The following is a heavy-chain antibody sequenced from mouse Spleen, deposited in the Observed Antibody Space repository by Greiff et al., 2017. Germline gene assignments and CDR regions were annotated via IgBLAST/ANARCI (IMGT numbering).Heavy chain of an antibody. D-gene: IGHD1-1*01. CDR2: ISSGGDYI. J-gene: IGHJ2*01. CDR1: GFTFSSYA. CDR3: TRATVVAHFDY. Sequence: EVMLVESGEGLVKPGGSLKLSCAASGFTFSSYAMSWVRQTPEKRLEWVAYISSGGDYIYYADTVKGRFTISRDNARNTLYLQMSSLKSEDTAMYYCTRATVVAHFDYWGQGTTLTVSS. V-gene: IGHV5-9-1*02.